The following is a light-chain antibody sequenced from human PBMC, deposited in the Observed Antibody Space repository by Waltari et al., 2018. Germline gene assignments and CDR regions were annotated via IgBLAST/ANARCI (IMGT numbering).Light chain of an antibody. Sequence: DIQLTQSPSFLYASVGDRVTITCRASQGISSYLAWYQQKPGKAPKLLIYAASTLQSGVPSRFSGSGSGTEFTLTISSLQPEDFATYYCQQLNSYPWTFGQGTKVEIK. V-gene: IGKV1-9*01. CDR3: QQLNSYPWT. CDR1: QGISSY. J-gene: IGKJ1*01. CDR2: AAS.